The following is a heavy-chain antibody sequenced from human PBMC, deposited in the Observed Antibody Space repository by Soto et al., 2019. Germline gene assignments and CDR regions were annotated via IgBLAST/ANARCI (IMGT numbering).Heavy chain of an antibody. CDR2: IIPIFGTA. CDR1: GGTFSRHA. D-gene: IGHD3-22*01. J-gene: IGHJ4*02. V-gene: IGHV1-69*01. CDR3: ARGWGYDSNDYYYAY. Sequence: QVQLVQSGAEVRKPGSSVKVSCKASGGTFSRHAISWVRQAPGQGLEWMGGIIPIFGTANHAQKFQGRVTIIADEYTNTVYMELSRLRSEDTAMYYCARGWGYDSNDYYYAYWGQGTLVIVSS.